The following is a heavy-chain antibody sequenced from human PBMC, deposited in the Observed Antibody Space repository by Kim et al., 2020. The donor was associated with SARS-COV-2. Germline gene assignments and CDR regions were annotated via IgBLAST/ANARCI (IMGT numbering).Heavy chain of an antibody. V-gene: IGHV3-23*01. J-gene: IGHJ4*02. CDR3: AKTPELRFLGWYFDY. Sequence: GGSLRLSCAASGFTFSSYAMSWVRQAPGKGLEWVSAISGSGGSTYYADSVKGRFTISRDNSKNTLYLQMNSLRAEDTAVYYCAKTPELRFLGWYFDYWGQGTLVTVSS. D-gene: IGHD3-3*01. CDR1: GFTFSSYA. CDR2: ISGSGGST.